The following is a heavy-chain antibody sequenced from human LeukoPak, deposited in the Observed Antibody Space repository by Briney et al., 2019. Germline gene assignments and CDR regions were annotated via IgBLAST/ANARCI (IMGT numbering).Heavy chain of an antibody. D-gene: IGHD4-23*01. J-gene: IGHJ5*02. CDR2: IYYSGST. Sequence: GSLSLSCAASGFTFSSYAMSWVRQAPGKGLEWIGYIYYSGSTNYNPSLKSRVTISVDTSKNQFSLKLSSVTAADTAVYYCARGVATVVSNWFDPWGQGTLVTVSS. V-gene: IGHV4-59*01. CDR1: GFTFSSYA. CDR3: ARGVATVVSNWFDP.